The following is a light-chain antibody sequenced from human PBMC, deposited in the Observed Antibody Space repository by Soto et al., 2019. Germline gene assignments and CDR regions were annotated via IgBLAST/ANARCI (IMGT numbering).Light chain of an antibody. V-gene: IGKV1-5*03. J-gene: IGKJ1*01. CDR1: QSISSW. Sequence: DIQMTQSPSTLSSSVGDRFTVTCRASQSISSWLAWYQQKPGKAPKLLIYKASSLESGVPSRFSGSGSGTEFTLTISSLQPDDFATYYCQQYNSYSTFGQGTKVHI. CDR2: KAS. CDR3: QQYNSYST.